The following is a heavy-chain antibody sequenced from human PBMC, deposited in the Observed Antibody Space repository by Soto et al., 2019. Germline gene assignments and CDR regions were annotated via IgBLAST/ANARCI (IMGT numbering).Heavy chain of an antibody. Sequence: SETLSLTCSVSSGSVSSGSFYWSWIRQPPGKGLELIGYIYYNGNTKYNPSLKSRVTISVDTSKNQFSLTVTSVTAADTAVYYCARHPQVPYFQQGLDYWGQGTLVTVSS. CDR1: SGSVSSGSFY. CDR2: IYYNGNT. V-gene: IGHV4-61*01. CDR3: ARHPQVPYFQQGLDY. D-gene: IGHD6-13*01. J-gene: IGHJ4*02.